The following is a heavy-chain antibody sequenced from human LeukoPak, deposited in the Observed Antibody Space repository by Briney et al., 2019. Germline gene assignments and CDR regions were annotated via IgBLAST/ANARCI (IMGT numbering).Heavy chain of an antibody. V-gene: IGHV1-69*13. CDR2: IIPIFGTA. J-gene: IGHJ4*02. CDR1: GGTFSSYA. CDR3: ARNVDGTTGADY. D-gene: IGHD1-1*01. Sequence: ASVTVSCKASGGTFSSYAISWVRQAPGQGLEWMGGIIPIFGTANYAQKFQGRVTITADESTSTAYMELSSLRSEDTAVYYCARNVDGTTGADYWGQGTLVTVS.